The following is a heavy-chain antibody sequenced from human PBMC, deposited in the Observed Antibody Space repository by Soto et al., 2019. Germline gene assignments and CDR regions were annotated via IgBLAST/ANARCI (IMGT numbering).Heavy chain of an antibody. CDR2: IYPGDSDT. V-gene: IGHV5-51*03. CDR3: ARRRGDDSSSSYYYYYGMDV. Sequence: PGKSLKISCTGSGYSFTSYWIGWVRQMPGKGLEWMGIIYPGDSDTRYSPSFQGQVTISADKSISTAYLQWSSLKASDTAMYYCARRRGDDSSSSYYYYYGMDVWGQGTTVTVSS. D-gene: IGHD6-6*01. CDR1: GYSFTSYW. J-gene: IGHJ6*02.